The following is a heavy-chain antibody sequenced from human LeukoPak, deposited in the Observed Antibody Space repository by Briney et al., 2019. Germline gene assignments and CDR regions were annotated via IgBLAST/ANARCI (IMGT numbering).Heavy chain of an antibody. V-gene: IGHV1-18*01. CDR1: GYSFSKFG. CDR3: SRGSSGTEWFDL. D-gene: IGHD6-19*01. CDR2: VYNGNT. Sequence: SSVKVSCKPSGYSFSKFGLSWVRQAPGRGLKWVGWVYNGNTKYAQNPQGRVTMTTDTSTSTAHMQPGSLLSDDTAEYCLSRGSSGTEWFDLWGQGTLVTVSS. J-gene: IGHJ5*02.